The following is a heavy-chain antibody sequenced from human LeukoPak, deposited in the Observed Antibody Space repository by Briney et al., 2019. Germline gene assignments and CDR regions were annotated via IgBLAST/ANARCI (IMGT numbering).Heavy chain of an antibody. V-gene: IGHV3-7*05. CDR3: AKDQNYESSGYYGGFDY. D-gene: IGHD3-22*01. CDR1: EFTFSNYW. Sequence: PGGSLRLSCAASEFTFSNYWMNWVRQAPGKGLEWVANIKQDGSEKYYVDSVKGRFTISRDNSKNTLNLQMNSLRAEDTALYYCAKDQNYESSGYYGGFDYWGQGTLVTVSS. CDR2: IKQDGSEK. J-gene: IGHJ4*02.